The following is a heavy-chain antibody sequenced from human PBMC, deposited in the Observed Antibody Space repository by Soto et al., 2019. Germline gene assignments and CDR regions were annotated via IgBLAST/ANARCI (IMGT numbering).Heavy chain of an antibody. CDR2: IYYSGST. CDR3: ARWLQFATFDY. V-gene: IGHV4-59*08. J-gene: IGHJ4*02. D-gene: IGHD5-12*01. CDR1: GGSISSYY. Sequence: SETLSLTCTVSGGSISSYYWSWIRQPPGKGLEWIGYIYYSGSTNYNPSLKSRVTISVDTSKNQFSLKLSSVTAADTAVYYCARWLQFATFDYWGQGTLVTVS.